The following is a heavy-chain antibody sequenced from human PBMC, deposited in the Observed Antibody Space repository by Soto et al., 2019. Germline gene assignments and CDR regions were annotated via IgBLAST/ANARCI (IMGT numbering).Heavy chain of an antibody. V-gene: IGHV3-9*01. CDR3: AKGGSAALISAAGTGNWFDP. CDR1: GFTFDDYA. D-gene: IGHD6-13*01. J-gene: IGHJ5*02. CDR2: ISWSGTNI. Sequence: EVHLVESGGGLVQPGRSLKLSCVASGFTFDDYAMYWVRQAPGKGPEWVSGISWSGTNIAYADSVKGRFTISRDKAKNTLYLQMTSLRADDTALYYCAKGGSAALISAAGTGNWFDPWGKGSLVTVSS.